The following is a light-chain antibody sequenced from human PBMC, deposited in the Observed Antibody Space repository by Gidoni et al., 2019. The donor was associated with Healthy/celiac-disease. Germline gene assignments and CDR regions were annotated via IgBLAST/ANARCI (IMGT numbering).Light chain of an antibody. Sequence: EIVLTQSPATLSLSPGERATLSCRASQSVSSYLAWYQQKPGQAPRLLIYDASNRATGIPARFSGSGSGTDFTLTISSLEPEDFAVYYCQQRSNWPPWTFXXXTKAEIK. CDR1: QSVSSY. J-gene: IGKJ1*01. CDR2: DAS. V-gene: IGKV3-11*01. CDR3: QQRSNWPPWT.